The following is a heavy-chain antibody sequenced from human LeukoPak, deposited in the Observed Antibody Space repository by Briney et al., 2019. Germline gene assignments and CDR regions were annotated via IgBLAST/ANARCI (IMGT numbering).Heavy chain of an antibody. CDR3: ARLFDYGAN. Sequence: GGSLRLSCAVSGFTFSDHYMDWVRQAPGKGLEWVGRSRNRAKSYTTDYAASVKGRFTISRDDSKSTLYLQMNSLETEDTAVYYCARLFDYGANWGQGTLVTVSS. J-gene: IGHJ4*02. D-gene: IGHD4-17*01. CDR1: GFTFSDHY. V-gene: IGHV3-72*01. CDR2: SRNRAKSYTT.